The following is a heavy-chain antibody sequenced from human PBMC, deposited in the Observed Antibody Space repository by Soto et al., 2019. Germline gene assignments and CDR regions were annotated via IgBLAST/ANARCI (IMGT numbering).Heavy chain of an antibody. Sequence: SETLSLTCAVSGGSISSSNWWSWVRQPPGKGLEWIGEIYHSGGTNYNPSLKSRVTISVDKSKNQFSLKLSSVTAADTAVYYCARVVRVVTAISFFDYWGQGTLVTVSS. CDR2: IYHSGGT. CDR3: ARVVRVVTAISFFDY. D-gene: IGHD2-21*02. V-gene: IGHV4-4*02. J-gene: IGHJ4*02. CDR1: GGSISSSNW.